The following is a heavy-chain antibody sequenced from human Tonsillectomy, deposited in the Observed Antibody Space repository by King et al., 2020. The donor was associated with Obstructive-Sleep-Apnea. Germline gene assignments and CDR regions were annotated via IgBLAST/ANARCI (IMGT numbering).Heavy chain of an antibody. CDR1: GYSISSGYY. J-gene: IGHJ4*02. V-gene: IGHV4-38-2*02. Sequence: PLQESGPGLVKPSETLSLTCTVSGYSISSGYYWGWIRQPPGKGLEWIGSMYHSGSTYDNPSLKSRVTISVDTSKNQFSLRLSSVTAADTAVYYCARDGDTSGSYPYYFDYWGQGTLVTVSS. CDR2: MYHSGST. CDR3: ARDGDTSGSYPYYFDY. D-gene: IGHD3-22*01.